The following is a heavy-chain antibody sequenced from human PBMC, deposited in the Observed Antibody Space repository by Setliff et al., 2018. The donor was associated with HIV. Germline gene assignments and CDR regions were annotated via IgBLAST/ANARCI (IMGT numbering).Heavy chain of an antibody. CDR3: ARLHGEGFQN. CDR2: INTDKGYT. V-gene: IGHV1-3*04. CDR1: GYTFTDYA. J-gene: IGHJ1*01. Sequence: ASVKVSCKASGYTFTDYAVHWVRQAPGQRPEWMGWINTDKGYTKFSQKFQVRLTITRDTSANTAYMELSSLTSADTAVYYCARLHGEGFQNWGQGTLVTVSS. D-gene: IGHD4-17*01.